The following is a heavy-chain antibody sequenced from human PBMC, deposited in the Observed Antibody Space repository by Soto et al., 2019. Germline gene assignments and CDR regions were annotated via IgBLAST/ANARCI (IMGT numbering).Heavy chain of an antibody. CDR1: GFTFSSYW. Sequence: EVRLVESGGGLVQPGGSLRLSCAASGFTFSSYWMHWVRQAPGKGLVWVSRINSDGTSTFYADSVKGRFTISRDNAKNVLYLQINSLRDEDTAVYYCARGIRGYYGSDYWGQGTLVTVSS. V-gene: IGHV3-74*01. J-gene: IGHJ4*02. CDR3: ARGIRGYYGSDY. CDR2: INSDGTST. D-gene: IGHD3-10*01.